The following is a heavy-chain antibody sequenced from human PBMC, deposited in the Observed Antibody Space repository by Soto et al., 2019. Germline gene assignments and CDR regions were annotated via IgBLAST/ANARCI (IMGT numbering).Heavy chain of an antibody. V-gene: IGHV3-48*01. Sequence: EVQLVESGGGLVQPGGSLRLSCVASGFTLGSYSMNWVRQAPGKGLEWLAYITSSSDTIYYADSVKGRFTVSRDNAKNSLYLQMNSLRAEDTAVYYCTRQHSPGFGFWGQGNLVTVSS. CDR2: ITSSSDTI. D-gene: IGHD3-10*01. CDR3: TRQHSPGFGF. CDR1: GFTLGSYS. J-gene: IGHJ4*02.